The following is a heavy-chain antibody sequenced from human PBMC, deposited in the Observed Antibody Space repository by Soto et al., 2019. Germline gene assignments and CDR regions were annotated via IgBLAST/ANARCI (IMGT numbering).Heavy chain of an antibody. J-gene: IGHJ4*02. CDR1: GFSFTSYG. CDR3: ARGGSSFWYIYYLDY. V-gene: IGHV1-3*01. CDR2: INAGNGNT. Sequence: ALVTVSGKASGFSFTSYGMHWVRQAPGQRLEWMGWINAGNGNTKYTQKFQRRDTITRDTSPITGYIELNSLNSEDTAVYYCARGGSSFWYIYYLDYWGQVTMVTFSS. D-gene: IGHD6-19*01.